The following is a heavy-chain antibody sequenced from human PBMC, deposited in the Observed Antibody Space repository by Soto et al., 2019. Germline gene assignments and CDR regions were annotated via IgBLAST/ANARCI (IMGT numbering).Heavy chain of an antibody. Sequence: SVKVSCKASGFTFSTSAVQGVRQARGQRPEWMGWIVGGSGNTNYAQNSQERVIITREMYTSTVYMELSSLRSDDTAVYFCAARSSGLYAMDVWGKGPTVTVSS. CDR1: GFTFSTSA. CDR3: AARSSGLYAMDV. J-gene: IGHJ6*04. D-gene: IGHD6-19*01. V-gene: IGHV1-58*01. CDR2: IVGGSGNT.